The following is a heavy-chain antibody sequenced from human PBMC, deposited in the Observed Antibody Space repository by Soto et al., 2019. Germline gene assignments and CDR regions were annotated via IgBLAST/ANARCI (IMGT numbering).Heavy chain of an antibody. Sequence: EVQLLESGGGLVQPGGSLRLSCAASGFTFSSYAMSWFPQAPGRGLEWVSAISVSGGSTYYADSVKGRFTISRDNSKNTLYLQMNSLRAEDTAVYYCAKSSLWFGELYFDYWGQGTLVTVSS. CDR2: ISVSGGST. J-gene: IGHJ4*02. D-gene: IGHD3-10*01. V-gene: IGHV3-23*01. CDR1: GFTFSSYA. CDR3: AKSSLWFGELYFDY.